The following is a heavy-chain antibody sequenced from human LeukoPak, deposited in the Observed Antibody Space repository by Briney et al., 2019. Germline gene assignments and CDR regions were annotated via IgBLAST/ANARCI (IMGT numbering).Heavy chain of an antibody. CDR1: GFTFSSYR. Sequence: GVLRLSCAASGFTFSSYRLNWVRQAPGKGLEWVSAINSSSSYIYNADPVKGRFTISRDNAKNSLYLQMNSLRAEDTAVYYCARDRAAGWLVRRYNWFDPWGQGTLVTVSS. CDR2: INSSSSYI. J-gene: IGHJ5*02. D-gene: IGHD6-19*01. V-gene: IGHV3-21*01. CDR3: ARDRAAGWLVRRYNWFDP.